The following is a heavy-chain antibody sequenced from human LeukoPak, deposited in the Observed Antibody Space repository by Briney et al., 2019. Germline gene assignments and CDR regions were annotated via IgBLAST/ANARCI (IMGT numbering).Heavy chain of an antibody. CDR2: INPSGGST. D-gene: IGHD2-2*01. CDR1: GYTFTSYY. CDR3: ARDVVGNIVVVPAAPGVAFDI. V-gene: IGHV1-46*01. J-gene: IGHJ3*02. Sequence: GASVKVSCKASGYTFTSYYMHWVRQAPGQGLEWMGTINPSGGSTSYAQKFQGRVTMTRDTSTSTVYMELSSLRSEDTAVYYCARDVVGNIVVVPAAPGVAFDIWGQGTMVTVSS.